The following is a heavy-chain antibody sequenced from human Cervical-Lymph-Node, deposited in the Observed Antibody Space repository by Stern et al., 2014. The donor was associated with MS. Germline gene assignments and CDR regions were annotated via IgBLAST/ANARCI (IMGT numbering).Heavy chain of an antibody. V-gene: IGHV1-69*17. CDR1: GGTFRSYA. CDR2: IIPSIGIA. J-gene: IGHJ3*02. CDR3: ARDGGGVDI. Sequence: QVPLVESGPEVKQPGSSVKVSCKSSGGTFRSYAIRWARQAPGQGLEWVGGIIPSIGIANPAQKFQGRVTITADKSTNTGYMELSSLRSEDTALYYCARDGGGVDIWGQGTMVSVSS. D-gene: IGHD2-8*01.